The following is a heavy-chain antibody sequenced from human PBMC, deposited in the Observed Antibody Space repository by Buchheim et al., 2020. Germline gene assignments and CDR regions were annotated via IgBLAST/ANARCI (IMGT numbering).Heavy chain of an antibody. Sequence: QVQLVQSGAEVKKPGASVKVSCRATGYSFTSNYIHWVRQAPGQGREWMGMINPSDSSTTYAQRFQGRVTVTSDTSTSIVYMELSSLRSEDTAVYYCATPLRLRYFDWLGFDYWGQGTL. J-gene: IGHJ4*02. V-gene: IGHV1-46*01. CDR2: INPSDSST. D-gene: IGHD3-9*01. CDR1: GYSFTSNY. CDR3: ATPLRLRYFDWLGFDY.